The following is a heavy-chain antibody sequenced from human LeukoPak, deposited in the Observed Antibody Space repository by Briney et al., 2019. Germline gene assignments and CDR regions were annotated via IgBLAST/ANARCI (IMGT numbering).Heavy chain of an antibody. V-gene: IGHV3-66*01. Sequence: GGSLRLSCAASEFSVGSNYMTWVRQAPGKGLEWVSLIYSGGSTYYADSVKGRFTISRDNSKDTLYLQMNSLRAEDTAVYYCARGPYCSGGSCYSLGEFDPWGQGTLVTVSS. J-gene: IGHJ5*02. CDR1: EFSVGSNY. CDR3: ARGPYCSGGSCYSLGEFDP. CDR2: IYSGGST. D-gene: IGHD2-15*01.